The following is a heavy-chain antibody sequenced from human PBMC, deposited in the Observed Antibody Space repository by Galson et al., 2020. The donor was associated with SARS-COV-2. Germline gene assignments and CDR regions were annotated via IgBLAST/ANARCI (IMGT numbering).Heavy chain of an antibody. CDR1: GFSLSTSGMC. V-gene: IGHV2-70*01. J-gene: IGHJ4*02. CDR3: ARMRYYILTGYKPFDY. D-gene: IGHD3-9*01. CDR2: IDGDDDN. Sequence: SGPTLVKPTQTLTLTCTFSGFSLSTSGMCVSWIRQPPGKALEWLALIDGDDDNYYSTSLKTRLTISKDTSKNQVVLTRTNMDPVDKSTYYWARMRYYILTGYKPFDYWGQGTRVTVAS.